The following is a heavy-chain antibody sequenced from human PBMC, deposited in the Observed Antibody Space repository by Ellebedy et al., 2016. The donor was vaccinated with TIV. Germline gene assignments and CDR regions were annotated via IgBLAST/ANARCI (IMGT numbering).Heavy chain of an antibody. CDR2: IYYTGST. CDR1: GGSISSGGYY. CDR3: ARYFCSTTTCYHFDL. D-gene: IGHD2-2*01. J-gene: IGHJ2*01. Sequence: SETLSLTCTVSGGSISSGGYYWSWIRQHPWKGLEWIGYIYYTGSTNYNPSLKSRVTMSVDSPKNQFSLKLSSVTAADTAVYYCARYFCSTTTCYHFDLWGRGTLVTVSS. V-gene: IGHV4-61*08.